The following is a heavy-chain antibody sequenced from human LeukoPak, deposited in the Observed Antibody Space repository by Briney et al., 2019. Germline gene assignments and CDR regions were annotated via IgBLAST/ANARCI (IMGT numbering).Heavy chain of an antibody. CDR1: GFTFSSSW. V-gene: IGHV3-7*01. D-gene: IGHD5-24*01. CDR3: ARPRSRDGYNYDAFDI. Sequence: PGGSLRLSCEASGFTFSSSWMGWVRQAPEKGLEWVANMNQDGSEIHYVDSVKGRFTISRDNAKNSLYLQMDSLRAEDTAVYYCARPRSRDGYNYDAFDIWGQGTMVTVSS. CDR2: MNQDGSEI. J-gene: IGHJ3*02.